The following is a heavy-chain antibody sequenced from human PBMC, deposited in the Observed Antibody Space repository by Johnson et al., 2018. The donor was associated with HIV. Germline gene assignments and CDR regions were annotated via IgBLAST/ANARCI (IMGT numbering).Heavy chain of an antibody. CDR3: TICITMIVVVTTDAFDI. J-gene: IGHJ3*02. D-gene: IGHD3-22*01. CDR2: ISYDGSEK. V-gene: IGHV3-30*04. CDR1: GFTFSSYA. Sequence: QVQLVESGGGVVQPGRSLRLSCAASGFTFSSYAMHWVRQAPGKGLEWVAVISYDGSEKLFADSVKGRFTISRDSSKNTLYLQMNSLKTEDTAVYYCTICITMIVVVTTDAFDIWGQGTMVTVSS.